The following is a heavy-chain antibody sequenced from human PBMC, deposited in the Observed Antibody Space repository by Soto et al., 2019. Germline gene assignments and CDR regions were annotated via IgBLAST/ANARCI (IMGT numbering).Heavy chain of an antibody. J-gene: IGHJ2*01. Sequence: PGGSLRLSCSGSGFIFSIYAIHWVRQAPGKGLEYVSFINSNSSRTNYADSVKGRFTISRDNAKNSLYLQMNSLRAEDTAVYYCARIITAAGGRRYFDLWGRGTLVTVSS. D-gene: IGHD6-13*01. CDR3: ARIITAAGGRRYFDL. CDR1: GFIFSIYA. V-gene: IGHV3-48*04. CDR2: INSNSSRT.